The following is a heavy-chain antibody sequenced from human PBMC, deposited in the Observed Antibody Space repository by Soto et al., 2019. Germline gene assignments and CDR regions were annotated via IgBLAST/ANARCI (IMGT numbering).Heavy chain of an antibody. D-gene: IGHD3-3*01. CDR1: GFTFSSYG. J-gene: IGHJ4*02. CDR3: ARDNSGFLEWLPYFDY. Sequence: GGSLRLSCAASGFTFSSYGMHWVRQAPGKGLEWVAVIWYDGSNKYYADSVKGRFTISRDNSKNTLYLQMNSLRAEDTAVYYCARDNSGFLEWLPYFDYWGQGTLVTVSS. V-gene: IGHV3-33*01. CDR2: IWYDGSNK.